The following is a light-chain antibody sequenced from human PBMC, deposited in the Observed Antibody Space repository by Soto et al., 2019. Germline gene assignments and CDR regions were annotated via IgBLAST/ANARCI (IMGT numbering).Light chain of an antibody. CDR1: QGISNY. Sequence: DLPMTQSPSAMSASVGDRVTITCRASQGISNYLAWFQQKPGKVPERLIYATSRLQSGVPSRFSGSGSGTEFTLTISSLQPEDSATYYCLQHNIYPWTFGQGTKVEI. CDR2: ATS. V-gene: IGKV1-17*03. CDR3: LQHNIYPWT. J-gene: IGKJ1*01.